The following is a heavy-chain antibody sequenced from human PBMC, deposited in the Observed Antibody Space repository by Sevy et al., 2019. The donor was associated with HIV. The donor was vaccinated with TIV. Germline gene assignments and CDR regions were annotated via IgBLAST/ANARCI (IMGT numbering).Heavy chain of an antibody. D-gene: IGHD3-3*01. V-gene: IGHV3-7*01. CDR3: ARVSYYDFWSGYLSRAFDP. CDR1: GFTFSSYW. Sequence: GGSLRLSCAASGFTFSSYWMSWVRQAPGKGLEWVANIKQEGSGKYYVDSVKGRFTISRDNAKSSLYLQMISLRAEDIAVYYCARVSYYDFWSGYLSRAFDPWGQGTLVTVSS. J-gene: IGHJ5*02. CDR2: IKQEGSGK.